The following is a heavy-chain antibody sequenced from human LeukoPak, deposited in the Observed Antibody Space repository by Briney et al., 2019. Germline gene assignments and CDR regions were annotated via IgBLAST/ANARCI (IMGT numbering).Heavy chain of an antibody. D-gene: IGHD1-26*01. CDR3: ARYSGSYYYPPAWDL. J-gene: IGHJ4*02. CDR2: TSTSGGSA. Sequence: GGSLRLSCAASGFTFSNNAMSWVRQAPGKGLEWVSATSTSGGSAYYADSVKGRFTITRDNSKNTLYLQMDSLRADDTAVYYCARYSGSYYYPPAWDLWGQGTLVTVSS. CDR1: GFTFSNNA. V-gene: IGHV3-23*01.